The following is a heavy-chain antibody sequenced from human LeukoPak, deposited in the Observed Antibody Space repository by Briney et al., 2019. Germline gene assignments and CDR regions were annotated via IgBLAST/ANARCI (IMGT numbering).Heavy chain of an antibody. J-gene: IGHJ1*01. CDR1: GGSISSYY. CDR3: ARCRPDNYYDSSGYYCQH. Sequence: SETLSLTRTVSGGSISSYYWSWIRQPPGTGLEWIGYIHYSGSTNYNPSLQSRVTRSVDTSKNQFSLKLSSVTAEDMAVYYCARCRPDNYYDSSGYYCQHGRQGTLVTVST. V-gene: IGHV4-59*01. CDR2: IHYSGST. D-gene: IGHD3-22*01.